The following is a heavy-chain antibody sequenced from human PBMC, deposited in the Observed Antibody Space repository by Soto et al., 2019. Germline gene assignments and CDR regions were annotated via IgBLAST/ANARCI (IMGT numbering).Heavy chain of an antibody. Sequence: GGSLRLSCTASGFTFGDYAMSWFRQAPGKGLEWVSFIRSKSYGGTTEYATSVKGRFIISRDDSKSIAYLEMNSLKTEDTAVYYCTRGIVGTPFSPFYWGQGALVTVSS. D-gene: IGHD2-21*01. V-gene: IGHV3-49*03. J-gene: IGHJ4*02. CDR1: GFTFGDYA. CDR3: TRGIVGTPFSPFY. CDR2: IRSKSYGGTT.